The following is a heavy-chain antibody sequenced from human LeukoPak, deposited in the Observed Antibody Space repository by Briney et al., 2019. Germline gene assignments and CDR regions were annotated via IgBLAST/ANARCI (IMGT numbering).Heavy chain of an antibody. V-gene: IGHV3-23*01. CDR3: AKGHVRYGDFDY. CDR1: GFTFSSCA. J-gene: IGHJ4*02. CDR2: ISGSGGST. D-gene: IGHD4-17*01. Sequence: GGSLRLSCAASGFTFSSCAMSWVRQAPGKGLEWVSSISGSGGSTYYADSVKGLFTISRDNSKNTLYLQTNSLRAGDTAVYYCAKGHVRYGDFDYWGQGTLVTVSS.